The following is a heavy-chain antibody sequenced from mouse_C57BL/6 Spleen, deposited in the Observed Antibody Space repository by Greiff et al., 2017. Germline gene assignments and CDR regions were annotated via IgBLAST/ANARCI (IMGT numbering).Heavy chain of an antibody. CDR3: ARRGVYGNYYFGY. CDR2: IDPANGNT. Sequence: EVQLQQSVAELVRPGASVKLSCTASGFNFKNTYMHWVKQRPEQGLEWIGRIDPANGNTKYAPKFQGKATITADTSSNTAYLQLSSLTSEDTAIYYCARRGVYGNYYFGYWGQGATLTVAS. J-gene: IGHJ2*01. V-gene: IGHV14-3*01. CDR1: GFNFKNTY. D-gene: IGHD2-1*01.